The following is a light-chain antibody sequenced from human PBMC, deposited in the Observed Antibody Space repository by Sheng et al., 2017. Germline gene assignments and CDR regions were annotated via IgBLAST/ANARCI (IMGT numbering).Light chain of an antibody. CDR2: GAS. J-gene: IGKJ4*01. CDR1: QSIGID. V-gene: IGKV3-20*01. CDR3: QQYASSLT. Sequence: EIVMTQSPATLSVSPGERATLSCRASQSIGIDLGWYQQKPGQAPRLLIYGASSRATDIPDRFSGSGSGPDFTLTISRLEPEDFAVYFCQQYASSLTFGGGSKVEIK.